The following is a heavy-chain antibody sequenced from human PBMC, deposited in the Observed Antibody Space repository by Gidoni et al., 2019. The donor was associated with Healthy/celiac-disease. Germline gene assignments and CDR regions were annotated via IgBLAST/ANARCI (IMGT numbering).Heavy chain of an antibody. J-gene: IGHJ4*02. CDR2: IVVGSGNT. Sequence: QMQLVQSGPEVKKPGPSVKVSCKASGFTFTSSAVQWVRQARGQRLEWIGWIVVGSGNTNYAQKFQERVTITRDMSTSTAYMELSSLRSEDTAVYYCAAADKDTAMVRAVDYWGQGTLVTVSS. CDR1: GFTFTSSA. V-gene: IGHV1-58*01. CDR3: AAADKDTAMVRAVDY. D-gene: IGHD5-18*01.